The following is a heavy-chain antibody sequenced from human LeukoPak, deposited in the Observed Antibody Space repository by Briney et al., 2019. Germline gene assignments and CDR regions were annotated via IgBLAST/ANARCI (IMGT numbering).Heavy chain of an antibody. J-gene: IGHJ4*02. CDR3: AKDMEQWGCGQFDY. Sequence: PGRSLRLSCAASGFTFDDYAMHWVRQAPGKGLEWVSGISWNSGSIGYADSVKGRFTISRDNAKNSLYLQMNSLRAEDTALYYCAKDMEQWGCGQFDYWGQGTLVTVSS. CDR2: ISWNSGSI. V-gene: IGHV3-9*01. D-gene: IGHD1/OR15-1a*01. CDR1: GFTFDDYA.